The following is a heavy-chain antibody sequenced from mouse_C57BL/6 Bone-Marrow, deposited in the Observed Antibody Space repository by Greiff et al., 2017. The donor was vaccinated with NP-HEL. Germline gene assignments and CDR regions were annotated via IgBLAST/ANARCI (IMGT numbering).Heavy chain of an antibody. V-gene: IGHV3-6*01. CDR3: ARPTVVEGDWYFDV. J-gene: IGHJ1*03. D-gene: IGHD1-1*01. CDR2: ISYDGSN. CDR1: GYSITSGYY. Sequence: EVKLMESGPGLVKPSQSLSLTCSVTGYSITSGYYWNWIRQFPGNKLEWMGYISYDGSNNYNPSLKNRISITRDTSKNQFFLKLNSVTTEDTATYYCARPTVVEGDWYFDVWGTGTTVTVSS.